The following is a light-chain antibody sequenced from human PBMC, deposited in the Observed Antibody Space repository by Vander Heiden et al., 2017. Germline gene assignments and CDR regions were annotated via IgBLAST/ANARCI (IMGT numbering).Light chain of an antibody. CDR2: GAS. J-gene: IGKJ4*01. Sequence: ETVLTQSPGTLSLSPGERATLSCRASQSVSSSYLGWYQQKPGQAPRLLIYGASSRAMGIPDRFRGRGSGLDFTLTISRLDPEDLAVYYCQRYCSSPRLTFGGWTKVEIK. CDR1: QSVSSSY. CDR3: QRYCSSPRLT. V-gene: IGKV3-20*01.